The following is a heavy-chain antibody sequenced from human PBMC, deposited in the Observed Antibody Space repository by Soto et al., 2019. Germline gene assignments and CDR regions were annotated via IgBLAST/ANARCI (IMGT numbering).Heavy chain of an antibody. D-gene: IGHD2-2*01. CDR1: GFTFSSYA. CDR3: AKDRGSSTSCYAH. V-gene: IGHV3-23*01. CDR2: ISGSGGST. Sequence: PGGSLRLSCAASGFTFSSYAMSWVRQAPGKGLEWVSAISGSGGSTYYADSVKGRSTISRDNSRNTLYLQMNSLRAEDTAVYYCAKDRGSSTSCYAHWGQGTLVTVSS. J-gene: IGHJ4*02.